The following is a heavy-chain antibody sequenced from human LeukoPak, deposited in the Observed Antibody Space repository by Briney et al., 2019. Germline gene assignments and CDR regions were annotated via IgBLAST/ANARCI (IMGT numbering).Heavy chain of an antibody. CDR1: GFTFSSYA. D-gene: IGHD3-22*01. CDR2: ISGSGGST. CDR3: ARGFNYYDRRAYAFDI. J-gene: IGHJ3*02. V-gene: IGHV3-23*01. Sequence: PGGSLRLSCAASGFTFSSYAMSWVRQAPGKGLEWVSAISGSGGSTYYADSVKGRFTISRDNSKNTLYLQMNSLRAEDTAVYYCARGFNYYDRRAYAFDIWGQGTMVTVSS.